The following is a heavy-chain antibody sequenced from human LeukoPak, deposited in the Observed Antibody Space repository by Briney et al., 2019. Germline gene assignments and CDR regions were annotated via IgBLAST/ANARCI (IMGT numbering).Heavy chain of an antibody. V-gene: IGHV4-59*01. J-gene: IGHJ4*02. CDR3: AREVGKGNSA. CDR1: GGSISSYY. CDR2: IHYTGST. D-gene: IGHD1-7*01. Sequence: SETLSLTCTVSGGSISSYYWNWIRQAPGRGLEWIAFIHYTGSTSYNPSLKSRVTISVDTSKNQFSLRLTSVTAADTAIYYCAREVGKGNSAWGQGTLVTVSS.